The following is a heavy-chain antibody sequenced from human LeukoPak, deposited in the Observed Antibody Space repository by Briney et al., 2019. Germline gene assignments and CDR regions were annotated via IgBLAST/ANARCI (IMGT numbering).Heavy chain of an antibody. D-gene: IGHD3-22*01. CDR1: GFTFGDYA. V-gene: IGHV3-23*01. CDR2: ISGSGGST. CDR3: AKISGSGYWSRNYYGMDV. Sequence: PGGSLRLSCTASGFTFGDYAMSWFRQAPGKGLEWVSAISGSGGSTYYADSVKGRFTISRDNSKNTLYLQMNSLRAEDTAVYYCAKISGSGYWSRNYYGMDVWGQGTTVTVSS. J-gene: IGHJ6*02.